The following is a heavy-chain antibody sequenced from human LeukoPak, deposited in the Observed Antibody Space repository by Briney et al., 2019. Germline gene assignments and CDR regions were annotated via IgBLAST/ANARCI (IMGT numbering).Heavy chain of an antibody. Sequence: GGSLRLSCAASGFTFTNYAMTWVRQAPGKGLEWVSTINKGGGNTYFADFAKGRFTISRDNSKNTLFLQMNSLRADDTALYYCAKDTRSTVISVGAFEIWGQGTMVTVSS. J-gene: IGHJ3*02. CDR3: AKDTRSTVISVGAFEI. D-gene: IGHD3-22*01. V-gene: IGHV3-23*01. CDR1: GFTFTNYA. CDR2: INKGGGNT.